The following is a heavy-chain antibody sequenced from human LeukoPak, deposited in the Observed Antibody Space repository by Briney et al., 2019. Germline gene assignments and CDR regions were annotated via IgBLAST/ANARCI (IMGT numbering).Heavy chain of an antibody. Sequence: GASVKVSCKASGYTFTGYYMHWVRQAPGQGLEWMGWINPNSGGTNYAQKFQGRVTMTRDTSIGTAYMELSRLRSDDTAVYYCARVDSGYDYFDYWGQGTLVTVSS. J-gene: IGHJ4*02. D-gene: IGHD5-12*01. CDR2: INPNSGGT. CDR1: GYTFTGYY. V-gene: IGHV1-2*02. CDR3: ARVDSGYDYFDY.